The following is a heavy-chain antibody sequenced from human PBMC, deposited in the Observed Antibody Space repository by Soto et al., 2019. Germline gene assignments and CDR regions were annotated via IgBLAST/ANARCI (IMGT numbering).Heavy chain of an antibody. CDR1: GFTFSSYG. CDR2: IWYDGSNK. D-gene: IGHD3-10*01. CDR3: ARDRAYYGSGLYYFDY. Sequence: GGSLRLSCAASGFTFSSYGMHWVRQAPGKGLEWVAVIWYDGSNKYYADSVKGRFTISRDNSKNTLYLQMNSLRTEDTAVYYFARDRAYYGSGLYYFDYWGQGTLVTVSS. V-gene: IGHV3-33*01. J-gene: IGHJ4*02.